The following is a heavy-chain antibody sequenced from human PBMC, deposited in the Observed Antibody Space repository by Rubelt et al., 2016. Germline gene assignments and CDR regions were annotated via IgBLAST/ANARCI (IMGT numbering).Heavy chain of an antibody. J-gene: IGHJ5*02. CDR2: INHSGST. Sequence: QVQLQQWGAGLLKPSETLSLTCAVYGGSFSGYYWSWIRQPPGKGLEWIGEINHSGSTTYNPSLKSRVTISVDTSKNQFSLKLSSVTAADTAVYYCARVTYTGNCGRGWFDTWVQGTLVTVSS. V-gene: IGHV4-34*01. CDR3: ARVTYTGNCGRGWFDT. D-gene: IGHD7-27*01. CDR1: GGSFSGYY.